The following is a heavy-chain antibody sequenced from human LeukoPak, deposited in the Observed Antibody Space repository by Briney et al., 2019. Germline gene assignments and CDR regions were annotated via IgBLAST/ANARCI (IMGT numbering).Heavy chain of an antibody. D-gene: IGHD6-19*01. CDR1: GFTFSSYS. J-gene: IGHJ4*02. V-gene: IGHV3-21*01. CDR2: ISSSSSYI. Sequence: GGSLRLSCAASGFTFSSYSMNWVRQAPGKGLEWVSSISSSSSYIYYADSVKGRFTISRDNAKNSLYLRMNSLRAEDTAVYYCARVGSSGWYDHWGQGTLVTVSS. CDR3: ARVGSSGWYDH.